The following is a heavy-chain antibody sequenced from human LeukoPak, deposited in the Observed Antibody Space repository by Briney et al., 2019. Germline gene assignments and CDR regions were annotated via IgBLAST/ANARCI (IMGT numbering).Heavy chain of an antibody. Sequence: ASETLSLTCTVSGGSISSGSYYWNWIRQPAGKGLEWIGRIYSSGSTNYNPSLKSRVTISVDTSKNQFSLKLSSVTAADTAVYYCARAPKRRYSSSWFWLRDAFDIWGQGTMVTVSS. V-gene: IGHV4-61*02. D-gene: IGHD6-13*01. CDR3: ARAPKRRYSSSWFWLRDAFDI. CDR2: IYSSGST. CDR1: GGSISSGSYY. J-gene: IGHJ3*02.